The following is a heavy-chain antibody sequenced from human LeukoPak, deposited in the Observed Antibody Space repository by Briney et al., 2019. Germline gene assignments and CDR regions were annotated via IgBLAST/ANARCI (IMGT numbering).Heavy chain of an antibody. CDR2: ISSSGSTI. CDR3: ATDLLTYDNFDY. CDR1: GFTFSGYE. J-gene: IGHJ4*02. Sequence: GGSLRLSCAASGFTFSGYEMNWVRQAPGKGLEWVSYISSSGSTIYYADSVKGRFTISRDNAKNSLYLQMNSLRAEDTAVYYCATDLLTYDNFDYWGQGTLVTVSS. D-gene: IGHD3-9*01. V-gene: IGHV3-48*03.